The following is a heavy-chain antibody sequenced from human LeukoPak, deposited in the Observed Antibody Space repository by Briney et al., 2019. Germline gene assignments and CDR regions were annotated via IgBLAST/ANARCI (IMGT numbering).Heavy chain of an antibody. Sequence: GESLKISCEGSGYSFTNYWIGWVRQMPGKGLEWMEIIYPGDSDTRYSPPFQGQVTISADKSISTAYLQWSSLKASGTAMYYCARGERGNWGLYYFDYWGQGTLVTVSS. CDR1: GYSFTNYW. CDR2: IYPGDSDT. V-gene: IGHV5-51*01. D-gene: IGHD7-27*01. J-gene: IGHJ4*02. CDR3: ARGERGNWGLYYFDY.